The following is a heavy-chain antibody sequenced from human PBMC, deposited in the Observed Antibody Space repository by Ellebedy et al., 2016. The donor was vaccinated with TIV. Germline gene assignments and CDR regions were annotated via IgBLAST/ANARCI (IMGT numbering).Heavy chain of an antibody. J-gene: IGHJ4*02. CDR1: GGSFSGYY. Sequence: SETLSLTXAVYGGSFSGYYWSWIRQPPGKGLEWIGEINHSGSTNYNPSLKSRVTISVDTSKNQFSLKLSSVTAADTAVYYCAREPGSYPAFDYWGQGTLVTVSS. V-gene: IGHV4-34*01. D-gene: IGHD3-10*01. CDR3: AREPGSYPAFDY. CDR2: INHSGST.